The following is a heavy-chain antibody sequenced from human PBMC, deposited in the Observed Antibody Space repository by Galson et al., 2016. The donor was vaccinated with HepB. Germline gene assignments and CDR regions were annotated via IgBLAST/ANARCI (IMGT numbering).Heavy chain of an antibody. CDR3: ARYGDEAGWNFHQ. CDR1: GFTFDDYG. Sequence: SLRLSCAASGFTFDDYGMSWVRQAPGKGLEWVSSLNWNGGSTDYADSVKGRFTISRDNVEDSLSLQMNSLRSEDTAVYYCARYGDEAGWNFHQWGQGTLVTVSS. CDR2: LNWNGGST. V-gene: IGHV3-20*04. J-gene: IGHJ1*01. D-gene: IGHD6-19*01.